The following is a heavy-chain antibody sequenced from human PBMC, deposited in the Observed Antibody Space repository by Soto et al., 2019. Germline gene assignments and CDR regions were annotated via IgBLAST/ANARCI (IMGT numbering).Heavy chain of an antibody. V-gene: IGHV3-30-3*01. CDR1: GFTFSSYA. D-gene: IGHD6-13*01. J-gene: IGHJ4*02. CDR2: ISYDGSNK. Sequence: HPGGSLRLSCAASGFTFSSYAMHWVRQAPGKGLEWVAVISYDGSNKYYAGSVKGRFTISRDNSKNTLYLQMNSLRAEDTAVYYCAQIAAAGSGDYWGQGTLVTVSS. CDR3: AQIAAAGSGDY.